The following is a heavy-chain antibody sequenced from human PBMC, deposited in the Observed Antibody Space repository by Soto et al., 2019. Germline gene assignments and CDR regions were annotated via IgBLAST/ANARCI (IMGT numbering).Heavy chain of an antibody. Sequence: QAQLVQSGAEVKEPGSSVKVSCKASVEFFSNYGISWVRQAPGQGLEWMGGIIPIFGTISYAEKFQGRVTITADESTNTVYMQLRSLRAADTAVYYCARVFPDGGVEPGVARVYLDTWGRGPLVTVSS. V-gene: IGHV1-69*01. D-gene: IGHD1-1*01. CDR1: VEFFSNYG. CDR2: IIPIFGTI. J-gene: IGHJ4*02. CDR3: ARVFPDGGVEPGVARVYLDT.